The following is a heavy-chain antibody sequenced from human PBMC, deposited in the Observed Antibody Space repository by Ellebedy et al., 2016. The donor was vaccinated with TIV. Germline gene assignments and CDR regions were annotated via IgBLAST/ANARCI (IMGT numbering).Heavy chain of an antibody. J-gene: IGHJ4*02. CDR1: GFTFSSYV. V-gene: IGHV3-30*04. CDR2: ISYDGNNK. CDR3: ARDFGDF. Sequence: GGSLRLXXAAPGFTFSSYVMHWVRQAPGKGLEWVAVISYDGNNKFYADSVKGRFTISRDNSKNTLYLQMNSLKTEDTALYYCARDFGDFWGQGTLVTVSS. D-gene: IGHD3-10*01.